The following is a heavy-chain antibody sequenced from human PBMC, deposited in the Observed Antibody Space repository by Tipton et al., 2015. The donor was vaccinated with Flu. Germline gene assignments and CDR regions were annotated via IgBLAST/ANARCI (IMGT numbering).Heavy chain of an antibody. CDR1: GGSIGSYY. Sequence: TLSLTCTVSGGSIGSYYWNWIRHPPGKGLEWIGYIYNSQYTKYNPSLKSRVTISVDTSKKQFSLQLRSVTAADTAVYYCARDPSLGMPDFFDYWGQGTLVTASS. D-gene: IGHD2-2*01. CDR2: IYNSQYT. CDR3: ARDPSLGMPDFFDY. V-gene: IGHV4-59*12. J-gene: IGHJ4*02.